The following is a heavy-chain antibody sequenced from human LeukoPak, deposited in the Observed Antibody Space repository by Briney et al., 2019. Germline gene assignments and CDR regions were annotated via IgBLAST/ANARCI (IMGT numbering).Heavy chain of an antibody. CDR3: ASSGYYY. Sequence: SETLSLTCAVYGGSFSGYYWSWIRQPPGKGLEWIGEINHSGSTNYNPSLKSRVTISVDTSKNQFSLKLSSVTAVDTAVYYCASSGYYYWGQGTLVTVSS. V-gene: IGHV4-34*01. CDR1: GGSFSGYY. D-gene: IGHD3-22*01. J-gene: IGHJ4*02. CDR2: INHSGST.